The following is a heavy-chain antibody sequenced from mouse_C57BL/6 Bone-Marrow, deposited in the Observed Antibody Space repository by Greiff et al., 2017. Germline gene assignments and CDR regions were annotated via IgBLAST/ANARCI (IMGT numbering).Heavy chain of an antibody. CDR2: ISRGSSTI. J-gene: IGHJ2*01. V-gene: IGHV5-17*01. Sequence: EVKLVESGGGLVKPGGSLKLSCAASGFTFSDYGMHWVRQAPEKGLEWVAYISRGSSTIYYADTVKGRFTISRYTAKNTLFLQMTRLRTEDTAMYYCAREGAPLDYWGQGTTLTVSS. CDR1: GFTFSDYG. CDR3: AREGAPLDY. D-gene: IGHD3-1*01.